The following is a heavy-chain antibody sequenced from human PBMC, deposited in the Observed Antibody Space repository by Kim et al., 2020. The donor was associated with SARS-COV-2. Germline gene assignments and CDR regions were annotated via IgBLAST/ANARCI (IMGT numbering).Heavy chain of an antibody. V-gene: IGHV3-48*03. CDR2: ISSSGSTI. CDR3: ARDLGYCSSTSCNFDY. J-gene: IGHJ4*02. D-gene: IGHD2-2*01. CDR1: GFTFSSYE. Sequence: GGSLRLSCAASGFTFSSYEMNWVRQAPGKGLEWVSYISSSGSTIYYADSVKGRFTISRDNAKNSLYLQMNSLRAEDTAVYYCARDLGYCSSTSCNFDYWGQGTLVTVSS.